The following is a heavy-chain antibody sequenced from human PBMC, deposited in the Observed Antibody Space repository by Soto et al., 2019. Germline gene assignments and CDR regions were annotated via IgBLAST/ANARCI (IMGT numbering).Heavy chain of an antibody. CDR2: IIPIFGTA. CDR3: ARGQGSNYGRYYYYGMDV. V-gene: IGHV1-69*13. Sequence: SVKVSCKASGGTFSSYAISWVRQAPGQGLEWMGGIIPIFGTANYAQKFQGRVTITADESTSTAYMELSSLRSEDTAVYYCARGQGSNYGRYYYYGMDVWGQGTTVTVS. D-gene: IGHD4-4*01. J-gene: IGHJ6*02. CDR1: GGTFSSYA.